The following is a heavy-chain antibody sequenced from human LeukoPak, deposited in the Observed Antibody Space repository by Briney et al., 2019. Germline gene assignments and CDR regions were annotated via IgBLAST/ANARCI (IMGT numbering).Heavy chain of an antibody. CDR1: GFTFSNSG. J-gene: IGHJ4*02. V-gene: IGHV3-7*02. CDR2: TNPDGSEK. D-gene: IGHD2/OR15-2a*01. CDR3: ANNRAALDY. Sequence: GGSLRFSCAASGFTFSNSGMSGVRKAPGKGLKWLANTNPDGSEKICVDSVKGRFTITRDNSKNSLYLQMNSLRAEDTAVYSCANNRAALDYWGQGTLVTVSS.